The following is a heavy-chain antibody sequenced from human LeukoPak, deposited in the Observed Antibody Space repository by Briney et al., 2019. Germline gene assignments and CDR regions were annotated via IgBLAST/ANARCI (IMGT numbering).Heavy chain of an antibody. D-gene: IGHD3-9*01. CDR1: GFSLSTSGVG. Sequence: SGPTLVKPTQTLTLTCTFSGFSLSTSGVGVGWIRQPPGKALEWLALIYWDDDKRYSPSLKSRLTITKDTSKNQVVLTMTNMDPVDTATYYCAHNRPMYYDILTGLRTGPYFQHWGQGTLVTVSS. V-gene: IGHV2-5*02. CDR3: AHNRPMYYDILTGLRTGPYFQH. J-gene: IGHJ1*01. CDR2: IYWDDDK.